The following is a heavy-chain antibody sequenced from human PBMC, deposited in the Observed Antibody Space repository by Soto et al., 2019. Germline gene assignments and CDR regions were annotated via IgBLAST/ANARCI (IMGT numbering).Heavy chain of an antibody. D-gene: IGHD2-2*01. CDR1: GFTFSSYN. Sequence: EVQLVESGGGLVQPGGSLRLSCAASGFTFSSYNMNWVRQAPGKGLEWVSYISSGSSTIYYADSVKGRFTISRDNAQNSLYLRMNSLRAEDTAVYYCASRLLPAATSGMDVWGQGTTVTVSS. CDR3: ASRLLPAATSGMDV. J-gene: IGHJ6*02. V-gene: IGHV3-48*01. CDR2: ISSGSSTI.